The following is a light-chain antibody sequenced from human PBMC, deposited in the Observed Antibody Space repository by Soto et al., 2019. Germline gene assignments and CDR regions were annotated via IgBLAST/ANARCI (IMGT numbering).Light chain of an antibody. Sequence: QSALTQPASVSGSPGQSITISCTGTSSDVGGYNYVSWYQQHPGKAPKLMIYDVSNRPSGVSNRFSGSKSGNTASLTISGLQAEDEADYYCSSYTGSSTYVVFGGATNLTVL. CDR1: SSDVGGYNY. J-gene: IGLJ2*01. CDR3: SSYTGSSTYVV. V-gene: IGLV2-14*01. CDR2: DVS.